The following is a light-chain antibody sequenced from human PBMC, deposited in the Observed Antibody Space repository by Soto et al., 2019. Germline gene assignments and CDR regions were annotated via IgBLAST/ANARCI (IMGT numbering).Light chain of an antibody. Sequence: EIVLTQSPGTLSLSPGERATLSCRASQSVSSSYLAWYQQKPGQAPRLIIYGASDRDTGIPDRFSGSGSGTDFTLTISRLEPEDFAVYYFQQYGSSPYTFGQGTKLEIK. J-gene: IGKJ2*01. CDR1: QSVSSSY. V-gene: IGKV3-20*01. CDR2: GAS. CDR3: QQYGSSPYT.